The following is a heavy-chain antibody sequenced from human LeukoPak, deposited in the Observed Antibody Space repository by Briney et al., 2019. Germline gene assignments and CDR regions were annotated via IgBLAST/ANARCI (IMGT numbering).Heavy chain of an antibody. CDR1: GFTFSSYS. D-gene: IGHD3-3*01. V-gene: IGHV3-21*04. J-gene: IGHJ6*02. CDR3: AGAPVYDFWSGYSGHYGMDV. Sequence: GGSLRLSCAASGFTFSSYSMNWVRQAPGKGLEWVSSISSSSSYIYYADSVKGRFTISRDNAKNSLYLQMNSLRAEDTAVYYCAGAPVYDFWSGYSGHYGMDVWGQGTTVTVSS. CDR2: ISSSSSYI.